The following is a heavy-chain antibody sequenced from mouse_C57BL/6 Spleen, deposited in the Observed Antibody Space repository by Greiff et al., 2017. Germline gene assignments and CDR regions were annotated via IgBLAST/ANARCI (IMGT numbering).Heavy chain of an antibody. CDR3: ARKIADYYGSSYQYYFDY. J-gene: IGHJ2*01. Sequence: QVHVKQPGAELVRPGSSVKLSCKASGYTFTSYWMHWVKQRPIQGLEWIGNIDPSDSETHYNQKFKDKATLTVDKSSSTAYMQLSSLTSEDSAVYYCARKIADYYGSSYQYYFDYWGQGTTLTVSS. D-gene: IGHD1-1*01. CDR1: GYTFTSYW. CDR2: IDPSDSET. V-gene: IGHV1-52*01.